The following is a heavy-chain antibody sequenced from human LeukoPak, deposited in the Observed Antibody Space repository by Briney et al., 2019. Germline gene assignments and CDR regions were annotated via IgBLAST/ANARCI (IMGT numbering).Heavy chain of an antibody. CDR1: GGSISSYY. V-gene: IGHV4-4*07. D-gene: IGHD3-16*01. CDR2: IYTSGST. CDR3: ARSPLLREVEPHYGMDV. J-gene: IGHJ6*02. Sequence: SETLSLTCTVSGGSISSYYWSWIRQPARKGLEWIGRIYTSGSTNYNPSLKSRVTMSVDTSKNQFSLKLSSVTAADTAVYYCARSPLLREVEPHYGMDVWGQGTTVTVSS.